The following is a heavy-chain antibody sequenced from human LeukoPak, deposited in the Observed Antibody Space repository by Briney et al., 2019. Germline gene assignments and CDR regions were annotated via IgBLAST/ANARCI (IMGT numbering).Heavy chain of an antibody. CDR2: IKQDGSEK. D-gene: IGHD6-13*01. J-gene: IGHJ4*02. V-gene: IGHV3-7*01. CDR1: GITFSCYW. Sequence: PGGSLRLSCAGSGITFSCYWMSWVRQASGKGLEWVANIKQDGSEKYYVDSVKGRFTISRDNAKNSLYLQMNSLRAEDTAVYYCAREVVAAAGSYYFDYWGQGTLVTVSS. CDR3: AREVVAAAGSYYFDY.